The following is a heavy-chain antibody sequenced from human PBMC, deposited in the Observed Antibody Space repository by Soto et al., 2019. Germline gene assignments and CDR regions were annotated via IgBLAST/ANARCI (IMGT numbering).Heavy chain of an antibody. D-gene: IGHD3-3*01. CDR1: GDSISSDYYH. J-gene: IGHJ6*03. CDR3: ARVVGYYDFWSGPSTSGSYYMDV. Sequence: SETLSLTCTVSGDSISSDYYHWSWIRQPPGKGLEWIGYIYYSGSTNYNPSLKSRVTISVDTSKNQFSLKLSSVTAADTAVYYCARVVGYYDFWSGPSTSGSYYMDVWGKGTTVTVSS. V-gene: IGHV4-61*01. CDR2: IYYSGST.